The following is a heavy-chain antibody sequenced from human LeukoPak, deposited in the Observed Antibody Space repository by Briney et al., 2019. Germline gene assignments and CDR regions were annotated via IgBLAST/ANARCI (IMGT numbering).Heavy chain of an antibody. Sequence: SETLSLTCAVYGGSFSGYYWSWIRQPPGKGLEWIGEIFHSGSTNYNPSLKSRVTISVDKSKNQFSLKLSSVTAADTAVYYCARVYGGNRFDYWGQGTLVTVSS. J-gene: IGHJ4*02. D-gene: IGHD4-23*01. CDR2: IFHSGST. CDR3: ARVYGGNRFDY. V-gene: IGHV4-34*12. CDR1: GGSFSGYY.